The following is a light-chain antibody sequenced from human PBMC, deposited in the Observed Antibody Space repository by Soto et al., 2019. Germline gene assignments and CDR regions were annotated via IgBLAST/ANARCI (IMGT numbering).Light chain of an antibody. CDR3: QQYGSSRT. CDR2: GAS. Sequence: EIVLTQSPGTLSLSPGERATLSYRASQSVSSSYLAWYQQKPGQAPRLLIYGASSRATGIPDRFSGSGSGTDFTLTISRLEPGDFAVYYCQQYGSSRTFGQGTKV. J-gene: IGKJ1*01. V-gene: IGKV3-20*01. CDR1: QSVSSSY.